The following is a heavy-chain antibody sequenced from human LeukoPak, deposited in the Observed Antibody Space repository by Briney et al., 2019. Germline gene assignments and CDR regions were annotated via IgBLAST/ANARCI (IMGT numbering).Heavy chain of an antibody. D-gene: IGHD6-13*01. CDR1: GFTFSNSW. CDR2: IKTDGSEK. Sequence: GGSLRLSCEASGFTFSNSWMTWVRQTPGKGLEWVANIKTDGSEKYYVDPVKGRFTISRDNAKNSLYLQMNSLRAEDTAVYYCARESGSSWAYNWFDPWGQGTLVTVSS. CDR3: ARESGSSWAYNWFDP. V-gene: IGHV3-7*01. J-gene: IGHJ5*02.